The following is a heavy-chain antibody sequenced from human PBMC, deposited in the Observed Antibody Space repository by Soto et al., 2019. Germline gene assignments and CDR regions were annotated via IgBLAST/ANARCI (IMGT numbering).Heavy chain of an antibody. Sequence: GGSLRLSCAASGFTFSSYEMHWVRQAPGKGLEWISYISSTGSGTHYADSVKGRFTIPRDNARNSLSLQMNSLRAEDTAIYYCVRDLHEPLPADVLQVANWGQGTQVTVSS. CDR1: GFTFSSYE. V-gene: IGHV3-48*03. CDR2: ISSTGSGT. J-gene: IGHJ4*02. CDR3: VRDLHEPLPADVLQVAN. D-gene: IGHD1-1*01.